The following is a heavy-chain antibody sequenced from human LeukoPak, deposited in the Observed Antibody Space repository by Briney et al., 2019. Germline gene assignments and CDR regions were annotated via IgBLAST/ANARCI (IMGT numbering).Heavy chain of an antibody. CDR1: AGSTSNYY. CDR3: AREYCSSSSCFHYSYYYFMDV. Sequence: PSETLSLTCTVSAGSTSNYYWSWIRQPAGRGLEWIGRIYTSGSTNYNPSLESRVTMSVDTSKNQFSLKLTSVTAADTAVYYCAREYCSSSSCFHYSYYYFMDVWGKGTKVTVSS. D-gene: IGHD2-2*01. CDR2: IYTSGST. J-gene: IGHJ6*04. V-gene: IGHV4-4*07.